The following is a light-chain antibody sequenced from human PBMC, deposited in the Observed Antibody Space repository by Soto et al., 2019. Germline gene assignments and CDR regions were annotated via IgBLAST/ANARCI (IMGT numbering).Light chain of an antibody. Sequence: QSVLTQPASVSGSPGQSITISCTGTSSDVGGYNYVSWYQQHPDKAPKLMIYEVRNRPSGISNRFSGYKSGNTASLTISGLQAGDEADYYCSSYTSSNTYVLGTGTQLTVL. CDR1: SSDVGGYNY. CDR3: SSYTSSNTYV. CDR2: EVR. V-gene: IGLV2-14*01. J-gene: IGLJ1*01.